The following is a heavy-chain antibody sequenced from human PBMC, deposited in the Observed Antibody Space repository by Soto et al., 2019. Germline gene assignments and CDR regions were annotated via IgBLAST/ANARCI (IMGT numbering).Heavy chain of an antibody. Sequence: QVQLVQSGAEVKKPGSSVKVSCKASGGTFSSYAISWVRQAPGQGLEWMGGIIPIFGTANYAQKFQDRVTIAAGESTSTAYMELSSLRSEDTAVYYCASDYGGNRYYYGMDVWGQGTTVTVSS. V-gene: IGHV1-69*01. J-gene: IGHJ6*02. CDR2: IIPIFGTA. D-gene: IGHD4-17*01. CDR1: GGTFSSYA. CDR3: ASDYGGNRYYYGMDV.